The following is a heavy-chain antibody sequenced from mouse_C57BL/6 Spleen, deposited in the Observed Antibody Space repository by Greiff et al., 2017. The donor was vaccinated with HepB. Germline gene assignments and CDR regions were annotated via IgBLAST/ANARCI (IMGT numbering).Heavy chain of an antibody. CDR2: IYPGDGDT. CDR1: GYAFSSSW. D-gene: IGHD1-1*01. J-gene: IGHJ2*01. V-gene: IGHV1-82*01. CDR3: AREGDGIRTFDY. Sequence: VQLQQSGPELVKPGASVKISCKASGYAFSSSWMNWVKQRPGKGLEWIGRIYPGDGDTNYNGKFKGKATLTADKSSSTAYMQLSSLTSEDSAVYFCAREGDGIRTFDYWGQGTTLTVSS.